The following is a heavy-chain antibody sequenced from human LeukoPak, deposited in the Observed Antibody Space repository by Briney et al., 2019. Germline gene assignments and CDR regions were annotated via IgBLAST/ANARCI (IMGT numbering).Heavy chain of an antibody. V-gene: IGHV4-59*01. J-gene: IGHJ4*02. D-gene: IGHD5-24*01. CDR1: GGSMSSYY. CDR3: ARGDIEMATITYDY. CDR2: IYYSGST. Sequence: SETLSLTCTVSGGSMSSYYLSWIRQPPGKGLEWIGYIYYSGSTNYNPSLKSRVTISVDTSKNQFSLKLSSVTAADTAVYYCARGDIEMATITYDYWGQGTLVTVSS.